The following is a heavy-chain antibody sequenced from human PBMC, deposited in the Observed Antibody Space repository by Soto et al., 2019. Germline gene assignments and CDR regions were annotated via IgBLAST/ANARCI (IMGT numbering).Heavy chain of an antibody. V-gene: IGHV1-18*04. Sequence: ASVKVSCKASGYTFTSYGISWVRQAPGQGLEWMGWISAYNGNTNYAQKLQGRVTMTTDTSTSTAYMELRSLRSDDTAVYYCARDVLLWFGETQDCAYGMDVWGQGTTVTVSS. D-gene: IGHD3-10*01. CDR1: GYTFTSYG. CDR3: ARDVLLWFGETQDCAYGMDV. CDR2: ISAYNGNT. J-gene: IGHJ6*02.